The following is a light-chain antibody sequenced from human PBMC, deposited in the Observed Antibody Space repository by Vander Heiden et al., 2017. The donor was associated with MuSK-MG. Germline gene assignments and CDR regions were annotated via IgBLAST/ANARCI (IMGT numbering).Light chain of an antibody. V-gene: IGKV1-27*01. CDR3: QKDSSAPAT. J-gene: IGKJ4*01. CDR1: QGISKY. CDR2: AAS. Sequence: DIQMTQSPSSLSASVGDRVTITCRASQGISKYLAWYQQKPGKVPKLLIYAASTLQSGVPSRFSGSGSGTDFTLTISSLQPEDAATYYCQKDSSAPATFGGGTMVEIK.